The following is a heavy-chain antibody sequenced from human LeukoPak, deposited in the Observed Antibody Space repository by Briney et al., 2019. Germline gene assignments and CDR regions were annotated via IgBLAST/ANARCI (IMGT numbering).Heavy chain of an antibody. V-gene: IGHV3-23*01. D-gene: IGHD3-10*01. CDR2: ISGSGGST. J-gene: IGHJ4*02. CDR3: ATMVRGVITPFDY. CDR1: GFTFSSYG. Sequence: GGSLRLSCAASGFTFSSYGMSWVRQAPGKGLEWVSAISGSGGSTYYADSVKGRFTISRDNSKNTLYLQMNSLRAEDTAVYYCATMVRGVITPFDYWGQGTLVTVSS.